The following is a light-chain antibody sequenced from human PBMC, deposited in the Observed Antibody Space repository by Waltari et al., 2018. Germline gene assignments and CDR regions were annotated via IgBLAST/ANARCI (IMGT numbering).Light chain of an antibody. CDR2: DDS. J-gene: IGLJ3*02. CDR3: QVWDSSSDHWV. CDR1: NIRRKS. V-gene: IGLV3-21*02. Sequence: SYVLTPPPSVSVAPGQTARITSGGNNIRRKSVHRYQQKPGQAPVLVVYDDSDRPSGIPVRFSGSNSGNTATLTISRVEAGDEADYYCQVWDSSSDHWVFGGGTKLTVL.